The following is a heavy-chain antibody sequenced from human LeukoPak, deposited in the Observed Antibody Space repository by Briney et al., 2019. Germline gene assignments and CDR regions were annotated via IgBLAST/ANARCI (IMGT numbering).Heavy chain of an antibody. CDR2: INPNGGSA. CDR3: AAALEAYCGGDCYSRDFDY. J-gene: IGHJ4*02. CDR1: GYFFTSYY. Sequence: ASVKVSCKASGYFFTSYYMQWVRQAPGQGLEWMGIINPNGGSATYAQRFQGRVTMTRDMSTSTAYMELSSLRSEDTAVYYCAAALEAYCGGDCYSRDFDYWGQGTLVTVSS. V-gene: IGHV1-46*01. D-gene: IGHD2-21*02.